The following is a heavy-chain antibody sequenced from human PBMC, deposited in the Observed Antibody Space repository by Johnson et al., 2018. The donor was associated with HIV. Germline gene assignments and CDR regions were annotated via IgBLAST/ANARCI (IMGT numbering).Heavy chain of an antibody. V-gene: IGHV3-11*04. CDR1: GFSFSDYY. CDR3: ARDLGNWDSPRSAFDI. J-gene: IGHJ3*02. D-gene: IGHD1/OR15-1a*01. CDR2: ISSSGSTI. Sequence: HVQLVESGGGLVKPGGSLRLSCAASGFSFSDYYMTWIRQAPGKGLEWVSYISSSGSTIYYADSVKGRFTISRDNAKNSLYLQVNSLRAEDTAVYYCARDLGNWDSPRSAFDIWGQGTMVIVSS.